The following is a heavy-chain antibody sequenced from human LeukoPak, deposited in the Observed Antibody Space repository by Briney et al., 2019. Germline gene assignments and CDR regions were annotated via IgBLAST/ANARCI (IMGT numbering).Heavy chain of an antibody. J-gene: IGHJ6*03. CDR1: GFTFDDYA. CDR3: ARCRGGNYDILTGRTPYYMDV. V-gene: IGHV3-9*01. D-gene: IGHD3-9*01. Sequence: PGGSLRLSCAASGFTFDDYAMHWVRQAPGKGLEWVSGISWNSGSIGYADSVKGRFTISRDNAKNSLYLQMNSLRAEDTALYYCARCRGGNYDILTGRTPYYMDVWGKGTTVTVSS. CDR2: ISWNSGSI.